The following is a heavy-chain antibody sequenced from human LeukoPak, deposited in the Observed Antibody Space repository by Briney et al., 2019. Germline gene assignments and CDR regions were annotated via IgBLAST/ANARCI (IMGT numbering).Heavy chain of an antibody. V-gene: IGHV4-4*07. CDR3: ARAKDILTPTDAFDI. D-gene: IGHD3-9*01. J-gene: IGHJ3*02. CDR2: IYTSGST. Sequence: SETLSLTCTVSGGSISSYYWSWIRQPAGKGLEWIGRIYTSGSTNYNPSLKSRVTISVDKSKNQFSLKLSSVTAADTAVYYFARAKDILTPTDAFDIWGQGTMVTVSS. CDR1: GGSISSYY.